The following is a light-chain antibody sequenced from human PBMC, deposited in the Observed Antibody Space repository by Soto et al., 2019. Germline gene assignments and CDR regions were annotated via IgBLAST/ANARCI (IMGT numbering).Light chain of an antibody. J-gene: IGLJ1*01. V-gene: IGLV2-8*01. Sequence: QSALTQPPSASGSPGQSVTISCTGTSSDVGGYNYVSWYQQHPGKAPRIMVYEVSKRPSGVPDRFSGSKSGNTASLTVSGLQAEDEADYYCSSYAGSNNFPYVFGTGTKVTVL. CDR3: SSYAGSNNFPYV. CDR2: EVS. CDR1: SSDVGGYNY.